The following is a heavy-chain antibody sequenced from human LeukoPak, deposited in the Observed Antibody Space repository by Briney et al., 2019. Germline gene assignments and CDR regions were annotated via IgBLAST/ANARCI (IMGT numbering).Heavy chain of an antibody. CDR2: IYWNDDK. V-gene: IGHV2-5*01. Sequence: SGPTLVNPTQTLTLTCTFSGFSLSTSGVGAGWIRQPPGKALEWLALIYWNDDKRYSPSLKSRLTITKDTSKNQVVLTMTNMDPVDTATYYCARFITMVRGVIQRDFDYWGQGTLVTVSS. CDR1: GFSLSTSGVG. CDR3: ARFITMVRGVIQRDFDY. J-gene: IGHJ4*02. D-gene: IGHD3-10*01.